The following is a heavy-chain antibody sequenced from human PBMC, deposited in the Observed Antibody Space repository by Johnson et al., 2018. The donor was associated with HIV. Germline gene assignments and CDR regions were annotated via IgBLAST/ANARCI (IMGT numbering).Heavy chain of an antibody. V-gene: IGHV3-30*04. D-gene: IGHD3-9*01. CDR3: ARMGLTGAFDI. Sequence: QLVESGGGVVQPGRSLRLSCAASGFTFSSYAMHWVRQAPGKGLEWVAVISYDGSNKYYADSVKGRFTISRDNAKNTLYLQMDSLRAEDTAVYYCARMGLTGAFDIWGQGTMVTVSS. CDR2: ISYDGSNK. CDR1: GFTFSSYA. J-gene: IGHJ3*02.